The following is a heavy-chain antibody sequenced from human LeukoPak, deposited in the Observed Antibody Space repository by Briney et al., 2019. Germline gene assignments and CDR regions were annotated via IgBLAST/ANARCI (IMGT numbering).Heavy chain of an antibody. CDR2: IYYSGST. J-gene: IGHJ4*02. V-gene: IGHV4-59*01. CDR3: ARYSGTLGYFDY. CDR1: GGSISSYY. Sequence: SETLSLTCTVSGGSISSYYWSWIRQPPGKGLEWIGYIYYSGSTNCNPSLKSRVTISVDTSKNQFSLKLSSVTAADTAVYYCARYSGTLGYFDYWGQGTLVTVSS. D-gene: IGHD1-26*01.